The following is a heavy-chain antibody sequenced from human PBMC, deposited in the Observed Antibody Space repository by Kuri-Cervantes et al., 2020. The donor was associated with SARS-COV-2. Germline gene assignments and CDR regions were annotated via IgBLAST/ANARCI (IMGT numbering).Heavy chain of an antibody. D-gene: IGHD3-3*01. CDR3: ARVGGLLTIFGVVNSGMDV. Sequence: GESLKISCAASGFTVSSSYMSWVRQAPGKGLEWVSVIYSGGSTYYADSVRGRFTISRDNSKNTLCLQMNSLRAEDTAVYYCARVGGLLTIFGVVNSGMDVWGQGTTVTVSS. CDR1: GFTVSSSY. V-gene: IGHV3-53*01. CDR2: IYSGGST. J-gene: IGHJ6*02.